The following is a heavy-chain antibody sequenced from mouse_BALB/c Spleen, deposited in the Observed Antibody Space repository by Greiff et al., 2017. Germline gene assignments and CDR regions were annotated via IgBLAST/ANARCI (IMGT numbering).Heavy chain of an antibody. D-gene: IGHD2-2*01. CDR1: GYTFTSYT. CDR3: ATRDGYDWFAY. V-gene: IGHV1-4*02. Sequence: VQLQQSAAELARPGASVKMSCKASGYTFTSYTMHWVKQRPGQGLEWIGYINPSSGYTEYNQKFKDKTTLTADKSSSTAYMQLSSLTSEDSAVYYCATRDGYDWFAYWGQGTLVTVSA. CDR2: INPSSGYT. J-gene: IGHJ3*01.